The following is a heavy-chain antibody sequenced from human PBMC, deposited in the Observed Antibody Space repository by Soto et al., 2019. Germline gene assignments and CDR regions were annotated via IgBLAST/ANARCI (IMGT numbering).Heavy chain of an antibody. V-gene: IGHV1-18*01. J-gene: IGHJ4*02. D-gene: IGHD4-17*01. Sequence: QLQLVQSGAEAKKPGASVKVSCKASGYTFPTSTISWARQAPGQGLEWMGWIKAYSGNTNNAQKLQGRVTMTTDTSTNTAYMELRSLTTDDTAIYYCAIADYGDDDYWGQGTLVTVSS. CDR2: IKAYSGNT. CDR3: AIADYGDDDY. CDR1: GYTFPTST.